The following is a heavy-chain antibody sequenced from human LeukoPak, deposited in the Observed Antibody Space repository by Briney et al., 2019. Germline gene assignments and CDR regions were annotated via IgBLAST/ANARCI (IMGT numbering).Heavy chain of an antibody. CDR3: ATYTNWVAGDV. CDR1: GLTFSKSW. J-gene: IGHJ6*02. Sequence: QAGGSLRLSCAASGLTFSKSWMSWVRQAPGQGLEWVAAIKGDGSAEDYVDSVQGRFTISRDNSKNSLYLQMDSLRVEDTAIYYCATYTNWVAGDVWGQGTTVSVSS. CDR2: IKGDGSAE. V-gene: IGHV3-7*03. D-gene: IGHD1-1*01.